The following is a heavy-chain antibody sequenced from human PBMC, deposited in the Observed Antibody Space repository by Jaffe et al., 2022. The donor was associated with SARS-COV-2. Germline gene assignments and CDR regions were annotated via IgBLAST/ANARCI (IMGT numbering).Heavy chain of an antibody. CDR2: ISWNSGSI. D-gene: IGHD3-16*02. CDR1: GFTFDDYA. J-gene: IGHJ3*02. V-gene: IGHV3-9*01. CDR3: AKDSQEGYDYVWGSYRHKGAFDI. Sequence: EVQLVESGGGLVQPGRSLRLSCAASGFTFDDYAMHWVRQAPGKGLEWVSGISWNSGSIGYADSVKGRFTISRDNAKNSLYLQMNSLRAEDTALYYCAKDSQEGYDYVWGSYRHKGAFDIWGQGTMVTVSS.